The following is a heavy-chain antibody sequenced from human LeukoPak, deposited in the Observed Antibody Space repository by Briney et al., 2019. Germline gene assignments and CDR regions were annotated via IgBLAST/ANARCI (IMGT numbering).Heavy chain of an antibody. J-gene: IGHJ4*02. CDR2: INPNSGGT. CDR1: GYTFTGYY. V-gene: IGHV1-2*02. Sequence: VASVKVSCKASGYTFTGYYMHWVRQAPGQGVEWMGWINPNSGGTNYAQKFQGRVTMTRDTSISTAYMELSRLRSDDTAVYYCARDSETIVVVPAAADYWGQGTLVTVSS. D-gene: IGHD2-2*01. CDR3: ARDSETIVVVPAAADY.